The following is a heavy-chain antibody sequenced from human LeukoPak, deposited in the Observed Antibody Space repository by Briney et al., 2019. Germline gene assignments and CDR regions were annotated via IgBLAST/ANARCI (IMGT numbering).Heavy chain of an antibody. CDR3: ARVFDF. CDR2: IFYTGKT. Sequence: RPSETLSLTCTVSGGSVYTSDYYWGWVRQPPGKGPEWIGDIFYTGKTNYNPSLKSRVSISIDTSKNQFSLKLTSVTAADTAVYYCARVFDFWGQGTLVTVYS. CDR1: GGSVYTSDYY. V-gene: IGHV4-39*07. J-gene: IGHJ4*02.